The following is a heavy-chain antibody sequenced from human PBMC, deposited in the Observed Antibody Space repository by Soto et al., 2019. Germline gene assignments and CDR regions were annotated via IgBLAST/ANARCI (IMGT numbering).Heavy chain of an antibody. Sequence: SETLSLTCTVSGGSISRSTYYWGWIRQPPGKGLEWIGSIYYCGSTYYRPSLKSRATISVDTSKSQFSLKLSSVTAADTAVYYCARQVPAAIRLGWFDPWGQGTLVTVSS. D-gene: IGHD2-2*02. CDR3: ARQVPAAIRLGWFDP. CDR1: GGSISRSTYY. J-gene: IGHJ5*02. V-gene: IGHV4-39*01. CDR2: IYYCGST.